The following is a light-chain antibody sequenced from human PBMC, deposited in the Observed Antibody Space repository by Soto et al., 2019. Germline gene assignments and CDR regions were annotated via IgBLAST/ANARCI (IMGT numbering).Light chain of an antibody. CDR1: QSIRSY. CDR3: QQSSSTPT. V-gene: IGKV1-39*01. Sequence: DIQLTQSPSSLSASVGDRVTITCRASQSIRSYLNWYQQKPGKAPKLLIYAASSLQTGVSSRFSGSGSGTDFTLTISNLQPEDFATYHCQQSSSTPTFGGGTKVDIK. CDR2: AAS. J-gene: IGKJ4*01.